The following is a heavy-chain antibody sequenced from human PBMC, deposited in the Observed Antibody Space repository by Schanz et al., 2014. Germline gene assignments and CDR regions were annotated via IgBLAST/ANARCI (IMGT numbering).Heavy chain of an antibody. CDR1: GFTFADYY. CDR2: ISYDGSDK. Sequence: QVQLLESGGGLFKPGGSLRLSCAGSGFTFADYYMTWIRQAPGKGLEWVAVISYDGSDKYYADSVKGRFTISRDNSKDTLFLQMNSLRAEDTAVYYCARFGELDYFYYGMDVWGQGTTVTVSS. V-gene: IGHV3-30*03. J-gene: IGHJ6*02. D-gene: IGHD3-10*01. CDR3: ARFGELDYFYYGMDV.